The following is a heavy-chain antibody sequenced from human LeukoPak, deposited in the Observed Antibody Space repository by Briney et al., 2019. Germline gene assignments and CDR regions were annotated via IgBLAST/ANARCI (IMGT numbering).Heavy chain of an antibody. D-gene: IGHD6-19*01. CDR3: ARVAVSRKMIHFDY. J-gene: IGHJ4*02. CDR1: GYTFTGYY. CDR2: INPNSGGT. V-gene: IGHV1-2*02. Sequence: GASVKVSCKASGYTFTGYYMHWVRQAPGQGLEWMGWINPNSGGTNYAQKFQGRVTMTRDTSISTAYMELSRLRSDDTAVYYCARVAVSRKMIHFDYWGQGTLATVSS.